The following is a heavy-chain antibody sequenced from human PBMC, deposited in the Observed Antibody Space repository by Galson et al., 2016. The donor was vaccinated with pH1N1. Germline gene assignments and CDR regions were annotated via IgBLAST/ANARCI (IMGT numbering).Heavy chain of an antibody. D-gene: IGHD3-22*01. V-gene: IGHV1-69*06. CDR2: IIAIFNTP. Sequence: SCKASGVIFNSYAINWVRQAPGQGLEWMGGIIAIFNTPNYAQDFQGRVTITADKPTTTVYLELSGLTSEDTAVYYCARARNYYGNEAFDIWGQGTLVTVSS. CDR1: GVIFNSYA. CDR3: ARARNYYGNEAFDI. J-gene: IGHJ4*02.